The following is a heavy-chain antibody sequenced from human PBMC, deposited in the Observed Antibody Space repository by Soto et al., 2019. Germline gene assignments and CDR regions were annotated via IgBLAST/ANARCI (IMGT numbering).Heavy chain of an antibody. CDR2: TSSSSSYI. J-gene: IGHJ3*02. CDR3: LRRYDILTGYAWLDAFDI. D-gene: IGHD3-9*01. Sequence: GGSLRLSCAASGFTFSSYSMNWVRQAPGKGLEWVSSTSSSSSYIYYADSVKGRFTISRDNAKNSLYLQMNSLRAEDTAVYYCLRRYDILTGYAWLDAFDIWGQGRMVTVSS. CDR1: GFTFSSYS. V-gene: IGHV3-21*01.